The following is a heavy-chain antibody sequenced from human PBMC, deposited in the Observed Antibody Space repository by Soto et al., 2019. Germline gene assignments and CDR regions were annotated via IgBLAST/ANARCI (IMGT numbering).Heavy chain of an antibody. CDR1: GFTFIRYW. CDR3: ARGGYDYSNPFDY. CDR2: INQDGSEK. D-gene: IGHD4-4*01. Sequence: EVPLVESGGGLVQPGGPLRLSCAASGFTFIRYWMKWVRQAPGRGLEWMGNINQDGSEKHYVDSVKGRFTIAKDNAKDSVYLQMNSLKAEDTAMYYCARGGYDYSNPFDYWGQGTLVTVSS. V-gene: IGHV3-7*04. J-gene: IGHJ4*02.